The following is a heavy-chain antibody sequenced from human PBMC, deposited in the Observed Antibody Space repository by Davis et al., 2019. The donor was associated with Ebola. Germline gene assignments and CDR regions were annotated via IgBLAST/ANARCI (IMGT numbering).Heavy chain of an antibody. Sequence: GESLKISCQASGYSFADYWVGWLRQLPGKGLDWMGIIYPRDSDTRYSPSFQGQVTISVDKSTNTAYLQWNSLKASDSAMFYCARSGLSGMDVWGTGTPVTVSS. J-gene: IGHJ6*04. CDR3: ARSGLSGMDV. CDR2: IYPRDSDT. V-gene: IGHV5-51*01. CDR1: GYSFADYW. D-gene: IGHD3-10*01.